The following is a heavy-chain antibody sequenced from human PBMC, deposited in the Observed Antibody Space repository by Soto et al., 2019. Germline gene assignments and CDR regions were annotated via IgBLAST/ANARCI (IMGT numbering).Heavy chain of an antibody. CDR3: AKDSLEPEDGMDV. CDR2: ISGSGGST. D-gene: IGHD1-1*01. Sequence: EVLLLESGGGLVQPGGSLRLSCAASGFTFSSYAMTWVRQAPGKGLEWVSSISGSGGSTYYADSVKGRFTISRDNSKNTLYVQMNSLRAEDTAVYYCAKDSLEPEDGMDVWGQGTTVTVSS. J-gene: IGHJ6*02. CDR1: GFTFSSYA. V-gene: IGHV3-23*01.